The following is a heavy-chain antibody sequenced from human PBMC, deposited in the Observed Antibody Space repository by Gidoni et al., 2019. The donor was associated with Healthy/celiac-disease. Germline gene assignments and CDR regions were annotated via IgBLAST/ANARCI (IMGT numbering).Heavy chain of an antibody. D-gene: IGHD3-22*01. V-gene: IGHV1-8*01. CDR3: FNRYYVSSGTDAFDI. CDR1: GYTFTRYD. Sequence: QVQLVQSGAEVKKHGASVKVSCTASGYTFTRYDVNWVRQSTGQGLEWMGWMNPNSGNTGYAQKFQCRVTMTRNTSISTAYMERSSLLSEDTAVYYCFNRYYVSSGTDAFDIWGQGTMVTVSS. CDR2: MNPNSGNT. J-gene: IGHJ3*02.